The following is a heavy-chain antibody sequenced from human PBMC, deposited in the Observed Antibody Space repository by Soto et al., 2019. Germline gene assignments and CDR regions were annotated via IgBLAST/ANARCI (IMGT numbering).Heavy chain of an antibody. CDR2: ISWDGGST. CDR3: AKDIYRQGAAAAASDY. Sequence: EVQLVESGGVVVQPGGSLRLSCAASGFTFDDYTMHWVRQAPGKGLEWVSLISWDGGSTYYADSVKGRFTISRDNSKNSLYLQMNSLGTEDTALYYCAKDIYRQGAAAAASDYWGQGTLVTVSS. V-gene: IGHV3-43*01. D-gene: IGHD6-13*01. CDR1: GFTFDDYT. J-gene: IGHJ4*02.